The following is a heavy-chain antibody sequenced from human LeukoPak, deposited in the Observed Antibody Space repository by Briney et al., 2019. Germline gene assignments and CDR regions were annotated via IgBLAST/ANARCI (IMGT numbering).Heavy chain of an antibody. V-gene: IGHV6-1*01. D-gene: IGHD6-13*01. CDR1: GDSVSSNSAA. CDR3: ARAPYSSSWPNWFDP. CDR2: TYYRSKWYS. J-gene: IGHJ5*02. Sequence: SQTLSLTCAISGDSVSSNSAAWNWIRQSPSRGLEWVGRTYYRSKWYSDYAVSVKSRITINPDTSKNQFSLQLNSVTPEDTAVYYCARAPYSSSWPNWFDPWGQGTLVTVSS.